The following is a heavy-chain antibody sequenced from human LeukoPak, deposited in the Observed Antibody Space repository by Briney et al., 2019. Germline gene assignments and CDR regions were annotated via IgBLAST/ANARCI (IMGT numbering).Heavy chain of an antibody. CDR2: IIPIFGTA. V-gene: IGHV1-69*01. D-gene: IGHD6-6*01. CDR1: GGTFSSYA. Sequence: ASVKVSCKASGGTFSSYAISWVRQAPGQGLEWMGGIIPIFGTANYAQKFQGRVTITADESTSTAYMELSSLRSEDTAVYYCARDLRPSSPSTFQHWGQGTLVTVSS. J-gene: IGHJ1*01. CDR3: ARDLRPSSPSTFQH.